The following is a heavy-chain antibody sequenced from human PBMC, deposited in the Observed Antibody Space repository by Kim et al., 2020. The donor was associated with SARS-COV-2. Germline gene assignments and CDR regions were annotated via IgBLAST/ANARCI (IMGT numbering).Heavy chain of an antibody. Sequence: SETLSLTCAVYGGSFSGYYWSWIRQPPGKGLEWIGEINHSGSTNYNPSLKSRVTISVDTSKNQFSLKLSSVTAADTAVYYCARGLLWFGELSGTHTGNWFDPWGQGTLVTVSS. D-gene: IGHD3-10*01. V-gene: IGHV4-34*01. CDR1: GGSFSGYY. CDR2: INHSGST. J-gene: IGHJ5*02. CDR3: ARGLLWFGELSGTHTGNWFDP.